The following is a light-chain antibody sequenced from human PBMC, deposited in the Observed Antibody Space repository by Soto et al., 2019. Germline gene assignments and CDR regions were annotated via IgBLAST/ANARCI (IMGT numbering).Light chain of an antibody. Sequence: NFMLTQPHSVSESPGKTVTISCTRSSGSIASNYVQWYQQRPGSAPTTVIYEDNQRPSGVPDRFSGSIDSSSNSASLTISGLKTEDEADYYCQSYDSSNHKVVFGGVTKLTVL. CDR1: SGSIASNY. CDR2: EDN. CDR3: QSYDSSNHKVV. J-gene: IGLJ2*01. V-gene: IGLV6-57*04.